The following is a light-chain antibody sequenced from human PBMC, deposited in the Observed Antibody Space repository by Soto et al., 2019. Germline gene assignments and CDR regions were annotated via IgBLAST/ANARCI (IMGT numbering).Light chain of an antibody. J-gene: IGKJ1*01. Sequence: DIQMTQSPSTLSAPLGDRVTITCRASQSISSWLTWYQQKAGQAPKLLIYKASIVESGVPSRFSGSGSGTEFTLTISSLQPDDSAAYYCQQDFYFVTFGQGTRVEVK. V-gene: IGKV1-5*03. CDR1: QSISSW. CDR2: KAS. CDR3: QQDFYFVT.